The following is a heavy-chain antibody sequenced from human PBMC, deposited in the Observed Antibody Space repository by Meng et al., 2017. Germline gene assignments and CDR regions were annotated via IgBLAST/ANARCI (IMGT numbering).Heavy chain of an antibody. Sequence: QVQFVQSGAEVKKPGASVKVPCKPSGYCFTAYAIHWLRQAPGKGLEWMGRIDPNNGVTKYAHKFHRRVTVTGDTSISTAYMELRRLTSDDTAVYYCARGEYISAAGNLFGDYWGQGTLVTVSS. CDR3: ARGEYISAAGNLFGDY. CDR1: GYCFTAYA. J-gene: IGHJ4*02. V-gene: IGHV1-2*06. CDR2: IDPNNGVT. D-gene: IGHD6-13*01.